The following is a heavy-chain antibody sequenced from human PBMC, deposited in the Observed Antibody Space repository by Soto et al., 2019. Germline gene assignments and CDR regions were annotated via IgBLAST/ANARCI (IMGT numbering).Heavy chain of an antibody. V-gene: IGHV3-30-3*01. CDR1: GFTFSSYA. J-gene: IGHJ6*02. D-gene: IGHD3-10*01. CDR3: ARELLRRGSLDYGMDV. CDR2: ISYDGSNK. Sequence: QVKLVESGGGVVQPGRSLRLSCAAYGFTFSSYAMHCVRQAQGKGLEWVAVISYDGSNKYYADSVKGRFTISTDNSKNTLYLQMNSLRAEDTAVYYCARELLRRGSLDYGMDVWGQGTTVTVSS.